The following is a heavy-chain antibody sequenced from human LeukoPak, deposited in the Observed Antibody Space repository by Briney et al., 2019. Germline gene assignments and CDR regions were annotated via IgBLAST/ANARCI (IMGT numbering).Heavy chain of an antibody. Sequence: PSETLSLTCTVSGGSISSYYWSWIRQPPGKGLEWIGYIYYSGSTNYNPSLKSRVTISVDTSKNQFSLKLSSVTAADTAVYYCARATTYFWSGYYLGYWGQGTLVTVSS. CDR3: ARATTYFWSGYYLGY. J-gene: IGHJ4*02. D-gene: IGHD3-3*01. CDR2: IYYSGST. CDR1: GGSISSYY. V-gene: IGHV4-59*12.